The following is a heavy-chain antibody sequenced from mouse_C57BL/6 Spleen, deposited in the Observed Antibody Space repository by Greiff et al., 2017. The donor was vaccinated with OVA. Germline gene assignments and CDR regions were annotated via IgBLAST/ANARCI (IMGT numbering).Heavy chain of an antibody. J-gene: IGHJ3*01. CDR2: IDPEDGDT. CDR1: GFNIKDYY. Sequence: VQLQQSGAELVRPGASVKLSCTASGFNIKDYYMHWVKQRPEQGLEWIGRIDPEDGDTEYAPKFQGKATMTADTSSNTAYLQLSSLTSEDTAVYYSTTSYYGSSYVGAYWGQGTLVTVSA. V-gene: IGHV14-1*01. D-gene: IGHD1-1*01. CDR3: TTSYYGSSYVGAY.